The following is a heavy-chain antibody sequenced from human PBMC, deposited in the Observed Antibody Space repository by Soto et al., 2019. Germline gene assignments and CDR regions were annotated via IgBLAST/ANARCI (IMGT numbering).Heavy chain of an antibody. J-gene: IGHJ3*02. CDR1: GGAINNFY. CDR3: ARVASNYYDRGGFNDAFDI. V-gene: IGHV4-59*01. D-gene: IGHD3-22*01. CDR2: IFYSGTA. Sequence: PSETLSLTCAVSGGAINNFYWSWVRQPPGKGLEWIAYIFYSGTANYNASLESRITISVDTSKNQFSLKLSSVTAADTAVYYCARVASNYYDRGGFNDAFDIWGHGTMVTVS.